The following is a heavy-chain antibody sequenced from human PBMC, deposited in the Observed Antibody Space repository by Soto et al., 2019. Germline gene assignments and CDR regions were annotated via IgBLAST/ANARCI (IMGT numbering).Heavy chain of an antibody. CDR1: GFSFSNYA. J-gene: IGHJ5*01. Sequence: EVQLLESGGGLVRPGGSLRLSCEASGFSFSNYAMSWVRQAPGKGLEWVSSITSGGDSTYLADSVKGRFTISRDNSKNTLYLQLNSLRAEDTAVYYCTNVPFIAGDSWGQGTLVTVSS. CDR2: ITSGGDST. D-gene: IGHD2-15*01. CDR3: TNVPFIAGDS. V-gene: IGHV3-23*01.